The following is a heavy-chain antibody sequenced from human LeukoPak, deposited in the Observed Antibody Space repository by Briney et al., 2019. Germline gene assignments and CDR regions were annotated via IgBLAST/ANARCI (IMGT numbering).Heavy chain of an antibody. CDR2: ISGSGGST. V-gene: IGHV3-23*01. CDR1: GFTFSSYA. J-gene: IGHJ4*02. CDR3: AKDRIAVAGNGYFDY. D-gene: IGHD6-19*01. Sequence: GGSLRLSCAASGFTFSSYAMSWVRQAPGKGLEWVSVISGSGGSTYYADSVKGRFTISRDNSKKTLYLRMNSLRDEDTAVYYCAKDRIAVAGNGYFDYWGQGTLVTVSS.